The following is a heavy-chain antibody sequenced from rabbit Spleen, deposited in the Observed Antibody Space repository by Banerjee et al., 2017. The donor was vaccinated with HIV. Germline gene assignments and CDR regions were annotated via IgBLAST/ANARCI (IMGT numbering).Heavy chain of an antibody. CDR2: IYTGTGNT. CDR1: GLDFSSSYW. D-gene: IGHD1-1*01. Sequence: QSLEESGGDLVKPGASLTLTCTASGLDFSSSYWICWVRQAPGKGLEWIGCIYTGTGNTYYASWVNGRFTISKTSSTTVILQMTSLTAADTATYFCARDLTNIIGWNFGWWGPGTLVTVS. V-gene: IGHV1S40*01. CDR3: ARDLTNIIGWNFGW. J-gene: IGHJ4*01.